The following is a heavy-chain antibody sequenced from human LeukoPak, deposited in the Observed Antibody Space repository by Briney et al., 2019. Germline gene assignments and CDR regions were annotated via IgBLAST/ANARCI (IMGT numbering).Heavy chain of an antibody. D-gene: IGHD3-3*01. Sequence: ASVKVSCKASGYTFTSYAMHWVRQAPGQRLEWMGWINAGNGNTKYSQKFQGRVTITRDTSASTAYMELSSLRSEDTAVYYCARDTPDYYDFWSGYRNYGMDVWGQGTTVTVPS. CDR1: GYTFTSYA. CDR2: INAGNGNT. J-gene: IGHJ6*02. CDR3: ARDTPDYYDFWSGYRNYGMDV. V-gene: IGHV1-3*01.